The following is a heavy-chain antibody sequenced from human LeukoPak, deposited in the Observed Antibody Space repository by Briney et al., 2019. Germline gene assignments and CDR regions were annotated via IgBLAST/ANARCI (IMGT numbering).Heavy chain of an antibody. J-gene: IGHJ4*02. Sequence: PSETLSLTCTVSGGSISISSYYWGWIRQPPGKGLEWIASVYYGGSTYYNPSLKSRVTISVDTSKNQFSLKLSSVTAADTAVYYCARQQQLASFDYWGQGTLVTVSS. CDR1: GGSISISSYY. CDR2: VYYGGST. D-gene: IGHD6-13*01. CDR3: ARQQQLASFDY. V-gene: IGHV4-39*01.